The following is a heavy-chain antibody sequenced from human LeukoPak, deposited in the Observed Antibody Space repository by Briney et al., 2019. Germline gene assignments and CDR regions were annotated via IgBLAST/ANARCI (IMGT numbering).Heavy chain of an antibody. CDR2: ISSSGSTI. CDR3: ARLNYYGSGMGNWFDP. Sequence: PGGSLRLSCAASGFTFSDYYMSWLRQAPGKGLEWVSYISSSGSTIYYADSVKGRFTISRDNAKNSLYLQMNSLRAEDTAVYYCARLNYYGSGMGNWFDPWGQGTLVTVSS. D-gene: IGHD3-10*01. CDR1: GFTFSDYY. J-gene: IGHJ5*02. V-gene: IGHV3-11*01.